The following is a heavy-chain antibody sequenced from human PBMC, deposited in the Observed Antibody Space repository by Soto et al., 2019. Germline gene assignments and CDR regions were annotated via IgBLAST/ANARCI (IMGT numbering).Heavy chain of an antibody. V-gene: IGHV3-30*18. CDR2: ISYDGSNK. J-gene: IGHJ4*02. Sequence: GGSLRLSCAASGFTFSSYGMHWVRQAPGKGLEWVAVISYDGSNKYYADSVKGRFTISRDNSKNTLYLQMNSLRAEDTAVYYCAKDGPGYDFWSGYSQSFGYWGQGTLVTVSS. CDR3: AKDGPGYDFWSGYSQSFGY. D-gene: IGHD3-3*01. CDR1: GFTFSSYG.